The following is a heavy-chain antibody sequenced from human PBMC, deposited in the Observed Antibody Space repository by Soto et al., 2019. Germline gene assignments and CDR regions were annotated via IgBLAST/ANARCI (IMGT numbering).Heavy chain of an antibody. V-gene: IGHV4-31*03. CDR2: IYYSGST. Sequence: QVQLQESGPGLVKPSQTLSLTCTVSGGSISSGGYYWSWIRQHPGKGLEWIGYIYYSGSTYYNPSLKSRVTISVDTSKNQFSLKLSSVTAADTAVYYCARALGSAWFGELFGEGVNNWFDPWGQGTLVTVSS. D-gene: IGHD3-10*01. J-gene: IGHJ5*02. CDR3: ARALGSAWFGELFGEGVNNWFDP. CDR1: GGSISSGGYY.